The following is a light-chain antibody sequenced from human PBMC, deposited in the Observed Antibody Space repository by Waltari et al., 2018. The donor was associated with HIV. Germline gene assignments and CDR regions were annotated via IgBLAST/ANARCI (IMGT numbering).Light chain of an antibody. CDR3: AAWDDSLHGEL. CDR1: YSNIGSNT. CDR2: SKN. Sequence: QSVLTQTPSLSGTPGQRVTISCSVGYSNIGSNTVHWYQQFPGTAPRLLIYSKNQRPSGVPDRFSGSKSGTSASLVISELQSQDEADYHCAAWDDSLHGELFGGGTKLTVL. V-gene: IGLV1-44*01. J-gene: IGLJ2*01.